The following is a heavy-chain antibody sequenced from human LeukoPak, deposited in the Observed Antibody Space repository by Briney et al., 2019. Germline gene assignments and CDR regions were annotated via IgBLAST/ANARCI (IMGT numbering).Heavy chain of an antibody. Sequence: PGGSLRLSRAASGSTFSSYWMSWVRQAPGKGLEWVANIKQDGSEKYYVDSVKGRFAMSRDNAKNSLYLQMNSLRAEDTAVYYCARVCSSTSCFLTRGQGTLVTVSS. CDR1: GSTFSSYW. D-gene: IGHD2-2*01. CDR3: ARVCSSTSCFLT. CDR2: IKQDGSEK. V-gene: IGHV3-7*01. J-gene: IGHJ4*02.